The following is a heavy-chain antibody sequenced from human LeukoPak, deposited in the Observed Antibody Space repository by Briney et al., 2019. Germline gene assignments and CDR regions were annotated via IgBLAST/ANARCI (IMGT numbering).Heavy chain of an antibody. Sequence: GGSLRLSCGASGFTFSSHGMNWVRQAPGKGLEWVSGISPSGGITYYTDSVKGRFTISRDNSKDTLYLQMNSLRAEDTAVYYCAKETYWLVRLEGFDIWGQGTMVTVSS. CDR2: ISPSGGIT. D-gene: IGHD6-19*01. J-gene: IGHJ3*02. CDR1: GFTFSSHG. V-gene: IGHV3-23*01. CDR3: AKETYWLVRLEGFDI.